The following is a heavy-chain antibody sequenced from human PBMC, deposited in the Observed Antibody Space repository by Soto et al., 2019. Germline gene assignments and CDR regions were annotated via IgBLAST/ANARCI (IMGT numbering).Heavy chain of an antibody. Sequence: RASVKVSCKASGYTFTSYGISWVRQAPGQGLEWMGWISAYNGDTNYAQKLQGRVTMTTDTSTSTAYMELRSLRSDDTAVYYCARVLYGDYYYGMDVWGQGTTVTVSS. J-gene: IGHJ6*02. V-gene: IGHV1-18*04. CDR3: ARVLYGDYYYGMDV. CDR1: GYTFTSYG. D-gene: IGHD4-17*01. CDR2: ISAYNGDT.